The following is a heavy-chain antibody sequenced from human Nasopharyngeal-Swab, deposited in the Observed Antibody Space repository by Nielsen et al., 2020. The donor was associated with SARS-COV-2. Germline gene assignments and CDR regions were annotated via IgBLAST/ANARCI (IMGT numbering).Heavy chain of an antibody. D-gene: IGHD6-13*01. J-gene: IGHJ4*02. V-gene: IGHV1-3*01. CDR2: INAGNGNT. CDR3: ARGIAAAGNFDY. Sequence: ASVKVSCKASGYTFTSYAMHWVRQAPGQRLEWMGWINAGNGNTKYSQKFQGRVTITRDTSASTAYMELSSLRSEDTAVYYYARGIAAAGNFDYWGQGTLVTVSS. CDR1: GYTFTSYA.